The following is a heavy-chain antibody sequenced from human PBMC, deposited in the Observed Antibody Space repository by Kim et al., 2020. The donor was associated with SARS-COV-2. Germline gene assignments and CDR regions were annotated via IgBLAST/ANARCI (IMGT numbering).Heavy chain of an antibody. J-gene: IGHJ4*02. CDR2: IYYSGST. CDR3: ARSRYYYDSSYGSGYYFDY. D-gene: IGHD3-22*01. Sequence: SETLSLTCTVSGGSISSGGYYWSWIRQHPGKGLEWIGYIYYSGSTYYNPSLKSRVTISVDTSKNQFSLKLSSVTAADTAVYYCARSRYYYDSSYGSGYYFDYWGQGTLVTVSS. CDR1: GGSISSGGYY. V-gene: IGHV4-31*03.